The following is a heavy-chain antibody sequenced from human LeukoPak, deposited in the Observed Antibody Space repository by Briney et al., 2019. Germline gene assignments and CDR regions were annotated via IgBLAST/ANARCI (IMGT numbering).Heavy chain of an antibody. V-gene: IGHV3-7*01. CDR1: GFTLSDYW. D-gene: IGHD1-1*01. CDR3: ARESTGERPGC. J-gene: IGHJ4*02. CDR2: IDEDGSDK. Sequence: GGSLRLSCAASGFTLSDYWMSWVRQAPGKGLEWVANIDEDGSDKNYVDSVKGRFTISRGDATNSLHLQMNSLSPEDTAVYYCARESTGERPGCWGQGTLVTVSS.